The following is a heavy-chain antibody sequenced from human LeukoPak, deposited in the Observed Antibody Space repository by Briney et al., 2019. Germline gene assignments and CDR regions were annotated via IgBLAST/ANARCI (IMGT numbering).Heavy chain of an antibody. V-gene: IGHV3-74*01. J-gene: IGHJ4*02. Sequence: PGGTLRLSCAASGFTFSSYWMHWVRQAPGKGLVWVSRINRDGSSTTHADSVKGRFSISRDNSKNTVDLQMNSVRVEDTAVYICARDFTGKYCIDQWGRGTLVTVSS. CDR2: INRDGSST. CDR3: ARDFTGKYCIDQ. CDR1: GFTFSSYW. D-gene: IGHD2-15*01.